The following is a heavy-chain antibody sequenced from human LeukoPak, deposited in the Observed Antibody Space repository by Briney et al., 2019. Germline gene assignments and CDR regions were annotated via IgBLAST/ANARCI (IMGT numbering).Heavy chain of an antibody. J-gene: IGHJ4*02. D-gene: IGHD3-10*01. CDR3: ARQSYYGSGSLDC. V-gene: IGHV4-59*08. CDR1: GGXISSYY. CDR2: IYYSGST. Sequence: PSETLSLTCTVSGGXISSYYCSWIRQPPGKGLEWIGYIYYSGSTNYNPSLKSRVTISVDTSKNQFSLKLSSVTAADTAVYYCARQSYYGSGSLDCWGQGTLVTVSS.